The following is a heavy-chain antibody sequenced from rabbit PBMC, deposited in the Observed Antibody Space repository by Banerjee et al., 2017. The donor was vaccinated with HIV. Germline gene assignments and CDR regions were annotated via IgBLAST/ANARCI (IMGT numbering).Heavy chain of an antibody. V-gene: IGHV1S40*01. CDR2: IYAGASGRT. CDR3: ARDLYAGYIGYGYGFNL. CDR1: GFTLSSYW. J-gene: IGHJ4*01. D-gene: IGHD6-1*01. Sequence: QSLEESGGDLVKPGASLTLTCKASGFTLSSYWMCWVRQAPGEGLEWIACIYAGASGRTCYANGAKGRFTISKAASTTVTLQMTSLTAAEAGAYFCARDLYAGYIGYGYGFNLWGPGTLVTVS.